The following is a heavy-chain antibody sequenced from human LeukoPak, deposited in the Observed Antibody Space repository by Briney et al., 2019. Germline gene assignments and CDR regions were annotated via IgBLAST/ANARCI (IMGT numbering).Heavy chain of an antibody. CDR3: ARDEATNTKDPRYYMDV. D-gene: IGHD5-24*01. V-gene: IGHV4-30-4*08. J-gene: IGHJ6*03. CDR1: GGSISSGDYY. CDR2: IYYSGST. Sequence: PSQTLSLTCTVPGGSISSGDYYWSWIRQPPGKGLEWIGYIYYSGSTYYNPSLKSRVTISVDTSKNQFSLKLSSVTAADTAVYYCARDEATNTKDPRYYMDVWGKGTTVTVSS.